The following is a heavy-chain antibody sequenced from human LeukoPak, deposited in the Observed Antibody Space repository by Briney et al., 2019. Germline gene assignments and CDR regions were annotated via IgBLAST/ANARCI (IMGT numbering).Heavy chain of an antibody. J-gene: IGHJ4*02. Sequence: GGSLRLSCAGSGFTFSNYAIHWVRQPPGRGLDWVAVISHDGSSKSYADSVKGRFTISRDTSENTLSLVLSSLRLEDTAVYYCAREAFYGSGSYFGYFDYWGQGTLVTVSS. CDR2: ISHDGSSK. CDR1: GFTFSNYA. V-gene: IGHV3-30*03. D-gene: IGHD3-10*01. CDR3: AREAFYGSGSYFGYFDY.